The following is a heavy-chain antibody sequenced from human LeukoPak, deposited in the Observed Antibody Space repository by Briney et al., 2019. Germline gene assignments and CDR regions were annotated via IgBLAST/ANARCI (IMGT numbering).Heavy chain of an antibody. J-gene: IGHJ4*02. CDR1: GSTFSSYG. V-gene: IGHV3-33*01. D-gene: IGHD3-10*01. CDR3: ARDKRSGLTGAIDY. CDR2: IWYDGSNK. Sequence: GGSLRLSCAASGSTFSSYGMHWVRQAPGKGLEWVAVIWYDGSNKYYADSVKGRFTISRDNSKNTLYLQMNSLRAEDTAVYYCARDKRSGLTGAIDYWGQGTLATVSS.